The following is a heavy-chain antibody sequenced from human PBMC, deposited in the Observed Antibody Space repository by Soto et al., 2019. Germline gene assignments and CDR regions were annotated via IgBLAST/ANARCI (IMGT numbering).Heavy chain of an antibody. V-gene: IGHV1-24*01. CDR1: GYTLTELS. J-gene: IGHJ4*02. CDR3: ATVPERAARFDY. CDR2: FDPEDGET. Sequence: GASVKVSCKVSGYTLTELSMHWVRQAPGKGLEWMGGFDPEDGETIYAQKFQGRVTMTEDTSTDTAYMELSSLRSEDTAVYYCATVPERAARFDYWGQGTLVTVSS. D-gene: IGHD1-26*01.